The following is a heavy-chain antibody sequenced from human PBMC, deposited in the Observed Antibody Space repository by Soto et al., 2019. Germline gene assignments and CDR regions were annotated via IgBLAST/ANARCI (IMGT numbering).Heavy chain of an antibody. J-gene: IGHJ4*02. Sequence: PWGSLRLSCAASGFSFIDYFISLSRQAPGKGLEWVSYIGPYGNSIYYADSVKGRFTISRDDAKKSLYLHMNSLRVEDTALYYCARDDYTYGVYWGQGSLVTVSS. CDR2: IGPYGNSI. V-gene: IGHV3-11*01. CDR3: ARDDYTYGVY. D-gene: IGHD3-3*01. CDR1: GFSFIDYF.